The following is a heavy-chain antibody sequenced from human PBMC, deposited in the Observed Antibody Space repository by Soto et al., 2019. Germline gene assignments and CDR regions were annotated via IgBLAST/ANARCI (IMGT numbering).Heavy chain of an antibody. J-gene: IGHJ4*02. CDR2: ISPKSGGT. CDR3: ARPPGYISDWYYFDL. V-gene: IGHV1-2*02. CDR1: GYTFIDYY. Sequence: AAVRVSCKASGYTFIDYYMHWVRQAPGQGFEWMGRISPKSGGTNYAQKFQGRVTMTWDTSLNTAYMELSSLISEDTAVYYCARPPGYISDWYYFDLWGQGTLVTVSS. D-gene: IGHD3-9*01.